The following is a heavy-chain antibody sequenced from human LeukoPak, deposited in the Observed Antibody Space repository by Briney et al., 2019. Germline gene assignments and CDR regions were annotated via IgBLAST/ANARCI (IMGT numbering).Heavy chain of an antibody. CDR3: ARHLVADFDY. CDR1: GYSFTSYW. V-gene: IGHV5-51*01. J-gene: IGHJ4*02. Sequence: GGSLRLSCKGSGYSFTSYWIGWVRQVPGKGLEWMGIIYPGDSDTRYSPSFQGQVTISADKSISTAYLQWSSLKASDTAMYYCARHLVADFDYWGQGTLVTVSS. D-gene: IGHD5-12*01. CDR2: IYPGDSDT.